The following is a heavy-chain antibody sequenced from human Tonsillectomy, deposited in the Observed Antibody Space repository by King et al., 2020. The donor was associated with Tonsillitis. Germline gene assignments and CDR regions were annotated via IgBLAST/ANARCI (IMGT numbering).Heavy chain of an antibody. CDR3: ARAECRYFYGLDV. J-gene: IGHJ6*02. CDR2: IGAAGDP. Sequence: VQLVEAGGGLVQPGGSLRLSCAASGFTFTNYDMYWVRQVTGKGLEWVSTIGAAGDPYYPGSVKGRFTISRENAKNSLYLQMDSLRAGETAVYYCARAECRYFYGLDVWGQGTTVTGSS. V-gene: IGHV3-13*05. CDR1: GFTFTNYD.